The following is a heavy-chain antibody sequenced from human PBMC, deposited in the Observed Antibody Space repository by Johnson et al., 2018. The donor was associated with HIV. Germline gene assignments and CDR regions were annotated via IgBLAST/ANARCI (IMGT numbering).Heavy chain of an antibody. Sequence: VQLVESGGGLIQPGGSLRLSCAASGFIVGANYMSWVRQAPGKGLEWVSVIYSAGTTYYADSVKGRFTIFRDNSKNTLYLQMTSLRAEDTAVYYCARAPPYGDYGDTFDIWGQGTMVSVSS. J-gene: IGHJ3*02. D-gene: IGHD4-17*01. V-gene: IGHV3-66*01. CDR3: ARAPPYGDYGDTFDI. CDR1: GFIVGANY. CDR2: IYSAGTT.